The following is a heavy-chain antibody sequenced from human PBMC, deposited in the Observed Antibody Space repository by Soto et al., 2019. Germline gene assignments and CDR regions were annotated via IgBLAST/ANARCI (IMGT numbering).Heavy chain of an antibody. D-gene: IGHD3-3*01. Sequence: PWETLSLTCTVSGGSVSSGDYYWSWIRQPPGKGLEWIGHIYYSETTHYNPSLKSRVIISVDTSKNQFSLKLTSVTAADTAVYYCARGGVFRVLEVTNFDSWGQGTQVTVSS. CDR3: ARGGVFRVLEVTNFDS. J-gene: IGHJ4*02. CDR1: GGSVSSGDYY. CDR2: IYYSETT. V-gene: IGHV4-30-4*01.